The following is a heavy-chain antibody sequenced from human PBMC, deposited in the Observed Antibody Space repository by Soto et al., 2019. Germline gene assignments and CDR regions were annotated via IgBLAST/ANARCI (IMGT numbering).Heavy chain of an antibody. D-gene: IGHD3-3*01. V-gene: IGHV3-30*18. CDR3: AKDRASAYYDFWSGYDFDY. Sequence: PGGSLSLSCAASGFTFSSYGMHWVRQAPGKGLEWVAVISYDGSNKYYADSVKGRFTISRDNSKNTLYLQMNSLRAEDTAVYYCAKDRASAYYDFWSGYDFDYWGQGTLVTV. CDR2: ISYDGSNK. CDR1: GFTFSSYG. J-gene: IGHJ4*02.